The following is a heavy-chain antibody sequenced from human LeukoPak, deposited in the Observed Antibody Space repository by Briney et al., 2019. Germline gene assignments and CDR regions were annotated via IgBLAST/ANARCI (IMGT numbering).Heavy chain of an antibody. J-gene: IGHJ4*01. Sequence: SETLSLTCTVSGYSITNDNFWGWIRQPPGKGLEWLGSIHHSGSTYIFGPLNSRVTMSLDTSKNQFSLGLSSVTAADTAVYYCARIKAATSADFWGHGTLVTVSS. CDR2: IHHSGST. CDR3: ARIKAATSADF. V-gene: IGHV4-38-2*02. D-gene: IGHD2-15*01. CDR1: GYSITNDNF.